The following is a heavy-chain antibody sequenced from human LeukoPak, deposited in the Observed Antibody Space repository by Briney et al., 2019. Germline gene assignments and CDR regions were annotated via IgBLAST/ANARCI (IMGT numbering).Heavy chain of an antibody. J-gene: IGHJ4*02. V-gene: IGHV3-73*01. CDR1: GFTFSGSA. CDR3: TSLAYGSGSYYIAGYY. D-gene: IGHD3-10*01. Sequence: PGGSLKLSCAASGFTFSGSAMHWVRQASGKGLEWVGRIRSKANSYATAYAASVKGRFTISRDDSKNTAYLQMNSLKTEDTAVYYCTSLAYGSGSYYIAGYYWGQGTLATVPS. CDR2: IRSKANSYAT.